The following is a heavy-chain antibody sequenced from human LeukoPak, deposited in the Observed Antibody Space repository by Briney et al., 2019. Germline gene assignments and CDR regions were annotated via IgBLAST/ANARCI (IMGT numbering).Heavy chain of an antibody. CDR1: GFAFSNYH. V-gene: IGHV3-23*01. CDR3: AKDPALVGATHPYYFDY. CDR2: ISGSGQTT. D-gene: IGHD1-26*01. J-gene: IGHJ4*02. Sequence: GASLRLSCAASGFAFSNYHMSWVRQAPGKGLEWVSSISGSGQTTYYADSVKGRFTISRDNSKNTLYLQMNSLRAEDTAIYYCAKDPALVGATHPYYFDYWGQGTLVTVSS.